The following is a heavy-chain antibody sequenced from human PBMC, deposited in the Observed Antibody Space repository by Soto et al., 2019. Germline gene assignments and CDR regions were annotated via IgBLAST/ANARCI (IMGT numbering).Heavy chain of an antibody. Sequence: SVKVSCKASGYTFTSYGISWVRQAPGQGLEWMGWISAYNGNTNYAQKLQGRVTMTTDTSTSTAYMELRSLRSDDTAVYYCAHVSADGSRRYGAFDFWGQGIMVTVSS. V-gene: IGHV1-18*01. J-gene: IGHJ3*01. CDR1: GYTFTSYG. D-gene: IGHD6-13*01. CDR2: ISAYNGNT. CDR3: AHVSADGSRRYGAFDF.